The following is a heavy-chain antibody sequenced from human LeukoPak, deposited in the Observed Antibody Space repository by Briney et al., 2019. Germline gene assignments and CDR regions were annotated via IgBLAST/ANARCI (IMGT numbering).Heavy chain of an antibody. CDR1: GGTFSSYA. V-gene: IGHV1-69*13. Sequence: ASVKVSCKASGGTFSSYAISWVRQAPGQGLEWMGGIIPIFGTANYAQKFQGRVTITADESTSTAYMELSSLRSEDTAMYYCARQRGGQYEDGFDMWGQGTMVTVSS. CDR3: ARQRGGQYEDGFDM. J-gene: IGHJ3*02. D-gene: IGHD2-8*01. CDR2: IIPIFGTA.